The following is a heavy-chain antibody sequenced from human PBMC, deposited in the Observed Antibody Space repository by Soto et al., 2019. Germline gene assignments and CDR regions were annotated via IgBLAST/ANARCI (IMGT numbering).Heavy chain of an antibody. CDR3: ARGPDDSDVPRWDH. Sequence: QVQLVQSGPEVRKPGASVRLSCATSGYNFNQYYIHWVRQAPGQGREGMGIINLRGGTTEYAHKFRGRVTVTGDTSTRTAYMELSSLRSEDTAVYFCARGPDDSDVPRWDHWGQGTLITVSS. V-gene: IGHV1-46*02. CDR1: GYNFNQYY. J-gene: IGHJ4*02. CDR2: INLRGGTT. D-gene: IGHD4-17*01.